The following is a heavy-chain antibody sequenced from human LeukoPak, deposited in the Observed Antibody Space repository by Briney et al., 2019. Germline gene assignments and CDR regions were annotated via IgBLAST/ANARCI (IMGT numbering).Heavy chain of an antibody. D-gene: IGHD3-3*01. V-gene: IGHV3-30*03. Sequence: GGSLRLSCAASGFPFSDYGMYWVRQAPGKGLEWLAVISHDGNNKYYADSVKGRITISRDNSMNTLYLQMNSLRAEDTAVYYCARDDEITIFGVVIIHPTRFDYWGQGTLVTVSS. CDR1: GFPFSDYG. CDR2: ISHDGNNK. CDR3: ARDDEITIFGVVIIHPTRFDY. J-gene: IGHJ4*02.